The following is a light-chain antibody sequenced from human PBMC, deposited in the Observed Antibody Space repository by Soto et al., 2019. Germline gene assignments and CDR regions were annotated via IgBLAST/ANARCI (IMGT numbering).Light chain of an antibody. Sequence: DIQMTQSPSSLSASVGDRVTITCQASQDIRNYLHWYQHKPGKAPKLLIYDASNLETGVPSRFSGSGSGTDFTFTINSLQPEDIATYYCQQYDNLPITFGQGTRLEIK. V-gene: IGKV1-33*01. CDR1: QDIRNY. CDR3: QQYDNLPIT. CDR2: DAS. J-gene: IGKJ5*01.